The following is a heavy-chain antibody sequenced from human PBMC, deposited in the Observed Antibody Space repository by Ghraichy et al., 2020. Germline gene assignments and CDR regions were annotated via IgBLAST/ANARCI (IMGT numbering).Heavy chain of an antibody. CDR3: TRYFDD. V-gene: IGHV3-53*01. J-gene: IGHJ4*02. CDR2: IHSGGAT. Sequence: GGSLRLSCAVSGFTASGNFMNWVRQAPGKGLEWVSIIHSGGATFYADSVKGRFTISRDNSKNTVYLQMDSLRAEDTAVYYCTRYFDDWGQGTLVTVS. CDR1: GFTASGNF.